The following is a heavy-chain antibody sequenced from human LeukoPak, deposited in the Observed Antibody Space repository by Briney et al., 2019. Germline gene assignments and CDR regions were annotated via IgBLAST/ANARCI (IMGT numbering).Heavy chain of an antibody. D-gene: IGHD3-22*01. J-gene: IGHJ6*02. V-gene: IGHV3-30-3*01. CDR2: ISYDGSNK. CDR1: GFTFSSYA. CDR3: AKGPRAYYYDSSGYYADYYYYGMDV. Sequence: GGSLRLSCAASGFTFSSYAMHWVRQAPGKGLEWVAVISYDGSNKYYADSVKGRFTISRDNSKNTLYLQMNSLRAEDTAVYYCAKGPRAYYYDSSGYYADYYYYGMDVWGQGTTVTVSS.